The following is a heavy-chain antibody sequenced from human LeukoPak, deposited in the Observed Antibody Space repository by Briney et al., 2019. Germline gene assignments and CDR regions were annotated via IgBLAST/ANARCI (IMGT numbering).Heavy chain of an antibody. CDR1: GYTYTSYD. Sequence: ASVKLSCKASGYTYTSYDINWVRQATGKGLEWMAWMNPNSGNTGYAQKFQGRVTMTRNTSISTAYMELSSLRSEDTAVYYCARGGSGIAVAGRDFDYWGQGTLVTVSS. V-gene: IGHV1-8*01. D-gene: IGHD6-19*01. J-gene: IGHJ4*02. CDR2: MNPNSGNT. CDR3: ARGGSGIAVAGRDFDY.